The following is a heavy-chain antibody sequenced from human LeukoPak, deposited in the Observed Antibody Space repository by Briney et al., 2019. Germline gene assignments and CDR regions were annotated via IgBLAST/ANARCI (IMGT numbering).Heavy chain of an antibody. CDR2: INSDGSTT. J-gene: IGHJ4*02. D-gene: IGHD1-14*01. V-gene: IGHV3-74*01. CDR3: ARLLGTTSDFDC. Sequence: QPRGSLRLSCAASGFTFGSYWMHWVGQAPGKGLVWVSRINSDGSTTTYADSVKGRFTISRDNARNTLYLQMNSLRAEDTAVYYCARLLGTTSDFDCWGQGTLVTVPS. CDR1: GFTFGSYW.